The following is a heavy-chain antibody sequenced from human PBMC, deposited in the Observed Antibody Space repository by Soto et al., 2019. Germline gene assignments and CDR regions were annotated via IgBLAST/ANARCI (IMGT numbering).Heavy chain of an antibody. Sequence: PSETLSLTCAVYGGSFSGYYWSWIRQPPGKGLEWIGEINHSGSTNYNPSLKSRVTISVDTSKNQFSLKLSSVTAADTAVYYCARAARTAVAGFYYYRMDVWGQGTTVTVSS. CDR3: ARAARTAVAGFYYYRMDV. CDR2: INHSGST. CDR1: GGSFSGYY. D-gene: IGHD6-19*01. J-gene: IGHJ6*02. V-gene: IGHV4-34*01.